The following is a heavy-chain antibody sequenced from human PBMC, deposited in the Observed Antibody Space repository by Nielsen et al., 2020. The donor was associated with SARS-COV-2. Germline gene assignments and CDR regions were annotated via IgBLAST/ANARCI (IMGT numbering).Heavy chain of an antibody. J-gene: IGHJ2*01. CDR3: AREVLNWYFDL. V-gene: IGHV4-34*01. D-gene: IGHD2-8*01. CDR1: GGSFSGYY. Sequence: SETLSLTCAVYGGSFSGYYWSWIRQPPGKGLEWIGEINHSGSTNYNPSLKSRVTISVDTSKNQFSLKLSPVTAADTAVYYCAREVLNWYFDLWGRGTLVTVSS. CDR2: INHSGST.